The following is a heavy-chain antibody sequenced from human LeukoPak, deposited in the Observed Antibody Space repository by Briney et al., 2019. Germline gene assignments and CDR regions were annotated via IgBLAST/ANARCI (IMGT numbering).Heavy chain of an antibody. CDR1: GFTVSSNY. CDR2: IYSDGRT. Sequence: GGSLRLSCAASGFTVSSNYMSWVRQAPGKGLEWVSVIYSDGRTYYADSVKGRFTIFKDNFKNTLYLQMNGLRAEDAAVYYCARDASQQPFIYGMDVWGKGTTVTVSS. CDR3: ARDASQQPFIYGMDV. V-gene: IGHV3-53*01. J-gene: IGHJ6*04. D-gene: IGHD6-13*01.